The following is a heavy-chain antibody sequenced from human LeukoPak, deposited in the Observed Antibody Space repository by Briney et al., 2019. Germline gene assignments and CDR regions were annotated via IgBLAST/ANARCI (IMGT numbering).Heavy chain of an antibody. Sequence: SETLSLTCTVSGGSISNYYWSWIRQPPGKGLEWIGYIYYSGSTTYNPSLKSRVTMSVDTSKNQFSLKLNSVTAADTAVYFCARDHHRSSYWGQGTLVAVSS. CDR2: IYYSGST. CDR1: GGSISNYY. V-gene: IGHV4-59*01. CDR3: ARDHHRSSY. D-gene: IGHD6-13*01. J-gene: IGHJ4*02.